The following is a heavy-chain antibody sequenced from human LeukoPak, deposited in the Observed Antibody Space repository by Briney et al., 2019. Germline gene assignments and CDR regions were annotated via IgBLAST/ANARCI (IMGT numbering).Heavy chain of an antibody. CDR1: GFTFSSYE. D-gene: IGHD6-19*01. Sequence: GGSLRLSFGASGFTFSSYEKNSVRQAPAKGLEWVSYINSSGSTIYYAHSVKGLFIISRDNANNSLYLQMHSLRAEDTGVYYCARDVSGWYYFDYWGEGTLVTVSS. CDR3: ARDVSGWYYFDY. CDR2: INSSGSTI. J-gene: IGHJ4*02. V-gene: IGHV3-48*03.